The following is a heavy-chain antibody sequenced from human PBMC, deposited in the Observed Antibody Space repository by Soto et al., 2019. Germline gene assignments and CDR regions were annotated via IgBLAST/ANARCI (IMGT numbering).Heavy chain of an antibody. Sequence: GSLRLSCAASGFTFSSYAMHWVRQAPGKGLEWVAVISYDGSNKYYADSVKGRFTISRDNSKNTLYLQMNSLRAEDTAVYYCARDVGYCSSTSCYTGDYYYGMDVWGQGTTVTVSS. V-gene: IGHV3-30-3*01. CDR2: ISYDGSNK. D-gene: IGHD2-2*02. J-gene: IGHJ6*02. CDR3: ARDVGYCSSTSCYTGDYYYGMDV. CDR1: GFTFSSYA.